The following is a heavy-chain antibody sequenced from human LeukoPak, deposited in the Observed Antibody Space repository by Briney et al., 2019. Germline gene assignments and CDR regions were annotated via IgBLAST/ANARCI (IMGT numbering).Heavy chain of an antibody. D-gene: IGHD6-25*01. V-gene: IGHV1-3*01. CDR2: INAGNGNT. J-gene: IGHJ4*02. CDR3: ARDAAAIDY. CDR1: GYTFTSYA. Sequence: PGGSLRLSCAASGYTFTSYAMHWVRQAPGQRLEWMGWINAGNGNTKYSQKFQGRVTITRDTSASTAYMELSSLRSEDTAVYYCARDAAAIDYWGQGTLVTVSS.